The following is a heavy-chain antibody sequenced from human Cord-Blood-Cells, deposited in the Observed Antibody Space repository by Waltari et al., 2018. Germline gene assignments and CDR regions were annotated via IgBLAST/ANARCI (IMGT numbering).Heavy chain of an antibody. CDR1: GGSISSSSYY. V-gene: IGHV4-39*01. J-gene: IGHJ6*03. Sequence: QLQLQESGPGLVKPSETLSLTCTVSGGSISSSSYYWGWIRQPPGKGLEWIGSSYYSGSTYYNPSLKSRVTISVDTSKNQFSLKLSSVTAADTAVYYCARQVVYGYCSGGSCYSDYYYYMDVWGKGTTVTVSS. D-gene: IGHD2-15*01. CDR2: SYYSGST. CDR3: ARQVVYGYCSGGSCYSDYYYYMDV.